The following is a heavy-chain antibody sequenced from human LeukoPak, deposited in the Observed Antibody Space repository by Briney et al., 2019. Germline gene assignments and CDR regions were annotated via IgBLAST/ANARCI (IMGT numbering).Heavy chain of an antibody. J-gene: IGHJ4*02. CDR2: IIPILGIA. CDR1: GGTFSSYT. V-gene: IGHV1-69*02. D-gene: IGHD3-22*01. CDR3: ARAPSDSSANVFDY. Sequence: SVKVSCKASGGTFSSYTISWVRQAPGQGLEWMGRIIPILGIANYAQKFQGRGTITADKSTSTAYMELSSLRSEDTAVYYCARAPSDSSANVFDYWGQGTLVTVSS.